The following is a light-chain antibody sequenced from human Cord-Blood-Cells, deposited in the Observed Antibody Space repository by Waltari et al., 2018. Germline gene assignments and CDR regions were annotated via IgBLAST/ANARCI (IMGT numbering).Light chain of an antibody. V-gene: IGLV3-21*04. CDR3: QVWDSSSDVV. Sequence: SYVLTQPPSVSVAPGKTARITCGGTNIGSNSVHWYQQKPGQAPVLVIYYDSDRPSGVPERFSGSSAGNTATLTSSRVEAGDEADYYCQVWDSSSDVVVGGGTKLTVL. CDR2: YDS. CDR1: NIGSNS. J-gene: IGLJ2*01.